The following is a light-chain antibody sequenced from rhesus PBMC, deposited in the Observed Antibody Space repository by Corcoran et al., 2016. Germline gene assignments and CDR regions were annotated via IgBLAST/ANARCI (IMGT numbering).Light chain of an antibody. J-gene: IGKJ2*01. CDR2: KAS. CDR3: QHGYGTPLYC. CDR1: QGISNN. V-gene: IGKV1-25*01. Sequence: DIQMTQSPSSLSASVGDRVTITCQASQGISNNSAWYQQKPGEVPKLLIYKASHLQSGVPSRFSGSGSGTDFTLAISSLQPEDFAAYYCQHGYGTPLYCFGQGTKVEIK.